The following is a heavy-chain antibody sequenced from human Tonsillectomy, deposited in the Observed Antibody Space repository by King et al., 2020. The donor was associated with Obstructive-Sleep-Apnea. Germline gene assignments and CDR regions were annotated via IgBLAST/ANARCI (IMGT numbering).Heavy chain of an antibody. CDR1: GFTFRYYS. Sequence: VQLVEAGGGLVKPGGSLRLSCAASGFTFRYYSMNWVRQAPGEGLEWVSSHSSSSIYILYADSGKGRFTIPRDNAKNSLYLQKNSLRAEDKAVYYCAKEGWVGCSGDCYGIVWYFDLWGRGTLVTVSS. J-gene: IGHJ2*01. CDR3: AKEGWVGCSGDCYGIVWYFDL. D-gene: IGHD2-21*02. V-gene: IGHV3-21*01. CDR2: HSSSSIYI.